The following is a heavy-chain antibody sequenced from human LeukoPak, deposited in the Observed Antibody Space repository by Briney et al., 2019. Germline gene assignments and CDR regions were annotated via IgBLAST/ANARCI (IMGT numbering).Heavy chain of an antibody. CDR2: IYYSGST. Sequence: SETLSLTCTVSGGSISSSSYYWGWIRQPPGKGLEWIGSIYYSGSTYYNPSLKSRVTISADTSKNQFSLKLSSVTAADTAVYYCATGEQQLAAFDYWGQGTLVTVSS. J-gene: IGHJ4*02. D-gene: IGHD6-13*01. V-gene: IGHV4-39*01. CDR3: ATGEQQLAAFDY. CDR1: GGSISSSSYY.